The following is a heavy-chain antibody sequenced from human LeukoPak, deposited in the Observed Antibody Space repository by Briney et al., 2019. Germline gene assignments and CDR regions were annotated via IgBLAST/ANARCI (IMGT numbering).Heavy chain of an antibody. D-gene: IGHD3-3*01. V-gene: IGHV3-7*03. CDR3: ARGSAWDSDC. J-gene: IGHJ4*02. Sequence: GGSLRLSCAASAFTFSTYWMSWVRQAPGKGLEWVANIRPDGSEGYYVDSMKGRFTISRDNAKNSLYLQINSLRAEDTAVYYCARGSAWDSDCWGQGTLVTVSS. CDR1: AFTFSTYW. CDR2: IRPDGSEG.